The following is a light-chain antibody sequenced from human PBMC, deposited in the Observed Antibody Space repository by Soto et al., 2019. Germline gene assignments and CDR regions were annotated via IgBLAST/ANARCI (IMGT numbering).Light chain of an antibody. CDR1: NIGSKS. Sequence: SYELTQPPSVSVAPGQTARITCGGNNIGSKSVHWYQQKPGQAPVLVVYDDSDRPSGTPERFSGSNSGNTATLTISGVEAGDEADYFCQVWDRSSDHPYWLFGGGTKLTVL. V-gene: IGLV3-21*02. J-gene: IGLJ3*02. CDR2: DDS. CDR3: QVWDRSSDHPYWL.